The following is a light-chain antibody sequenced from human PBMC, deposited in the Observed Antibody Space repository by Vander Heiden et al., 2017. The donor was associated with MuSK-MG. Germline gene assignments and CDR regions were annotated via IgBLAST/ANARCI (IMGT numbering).Light chain of an antibody. CDR2: DNS. J-gene: IGLJ1*01. Sequence: SSVLTQPPSVSVAPVPPARLTCGGNNIGSKSVHWYQQRSGQAPVLGGYDNSDRPSGIPERFSGSNSRKTANLKTSRVEAGDEADYYCEVSERSSDHFVFGTGTKCTVL. CDR3: EVSERSSDHFV. CDR1: NIGSKS. V-gene: IGLV3-21*02.